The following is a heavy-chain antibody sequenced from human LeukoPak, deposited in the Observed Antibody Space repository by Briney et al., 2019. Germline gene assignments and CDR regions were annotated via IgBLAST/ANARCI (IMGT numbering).Heavy chain of an antibody. D-gene: IGHD5-24*01. CDR2: IYGDGTT. J-gene: IGHJ4*02. CDR1: GFTVTSTY. CDR3: ARETPRRGETRDGYR. V-gene: IGHV3-66*01. Sequence: SGGSLRLSCAASGFTVTSTYMSWVRQAPGKGLEWVSVIYGDGTTYYADSVQGRFTISRDNSKNTLYLQINSLRVEDTAVYYCARETPRRGETRDGYRWGQGTLVTVSS.